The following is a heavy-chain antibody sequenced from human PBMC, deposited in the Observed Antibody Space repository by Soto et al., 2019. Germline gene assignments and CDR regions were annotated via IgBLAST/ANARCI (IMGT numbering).Heavy chain of an antibody. D-gene: IGHD3-10*01. CDR3: ATDPYYGAIDY. V-gene: IGHV3-7*01. CDR1: GFSFVAAW. J-gene: IGHJ4*02. CDR2: IKQDGSEK. Sequence: EVQLMESGGSLVQPGGSLRLSCAASGFSFVAAWMAWVRQAPGKGLEWVADIKQDGSEKNYVDSVKGRVTISRDNAKNSLYLQINSLRAEDTAVYYCATDPYYGAIDYWGLGTLVTVSS.